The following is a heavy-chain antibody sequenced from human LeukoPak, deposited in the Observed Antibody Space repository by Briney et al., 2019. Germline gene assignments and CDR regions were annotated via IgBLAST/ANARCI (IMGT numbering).Heavy chain of an antibody. CDR3: AKDSVGDGYFDH. CDR1: GFTFSSYG. D-gene: IGHD3-16*01. J-gene: IGHJ4*02. V-gene: IGHV3-33*06. Sequence: GGSLRLSCAASGFTFSSYGMHWVRQAPGKGLEWVAVIWYDGSNKYYADSVKGRFTISRDNSKNTLYLQMNSLRAEDTAVYYCAKDSVGDGYFDHWGQGPLVSVFS. CDR2: IWYDGSNK.